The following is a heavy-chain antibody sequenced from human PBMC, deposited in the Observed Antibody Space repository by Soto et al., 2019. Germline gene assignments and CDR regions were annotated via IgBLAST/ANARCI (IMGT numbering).Heavy chain of an antibody. D-gene: IGHD3-22*01. CDR3: ARDGTLSYYYDSSGYYPDAFDM. Sequence: EASVKVSCKASGGTFSSYAISWVRQAPGQGLEWMGGIIPIFGTANYAQKFQGRVTITADESTSTAYMELSSLRSEDTAVYYCARDGTLSYYYDSSGYYPDAFDMWGQGTMVTVSS. CDR1: GGTFSSYA. J-gene: IGHJ3*02. V-gene: IGHV1-69*13. CDR2: IIPIFGTA.